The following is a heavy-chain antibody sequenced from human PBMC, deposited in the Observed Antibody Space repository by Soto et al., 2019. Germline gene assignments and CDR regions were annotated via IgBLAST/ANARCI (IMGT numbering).Heavy chain of an antibody. Sequence: QVQLVQSGAEVKKPGASVKVSCKASGYTFTSYDINWVRQATGQGLEWMGWMNPNSGNTGYAQKFQGRVTMTRNTAIRTAYMELSSLRSEDTAVYYCARAGDIVLVPAASNWFDPWGQGTLVAVAS. CDR2: MNPNSGNT. CDR1: GYTFTSYD. CDR3: ARAGDIVLVPAASNWFDP. V-gene: IGHV1-8*01. D-gene: IGHD2-2*01. J-gene: IGHJ5*02.